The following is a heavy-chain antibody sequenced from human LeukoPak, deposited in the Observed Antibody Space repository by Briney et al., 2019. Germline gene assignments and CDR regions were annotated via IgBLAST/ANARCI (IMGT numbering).Heavy chain of an antibody. CDR1: GDSISSSNYY. Sequence: SETLSLTCTVSGDSISSSNYYWGWIRQPAGKGLEWIVYTSGSTNYNPSLKSRVTMSVDTSKNQFSLKLSSVTAADTAVYYCARDSYYYGSGTLYFDYWGQGTLVTVSS. D-gene: IGHD3-10*01. CDR3: ARDSYYYGSGTLYFDY. V-gene: IGHV4-61*02. J-gene: IGHJ4*02. CDR2: YTSGST.